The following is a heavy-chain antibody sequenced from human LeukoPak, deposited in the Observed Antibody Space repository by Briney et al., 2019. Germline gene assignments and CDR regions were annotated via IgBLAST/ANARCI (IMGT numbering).Heavy chain of an antibody. D-gene: IGHD6-19*01. J-gene: IGHJ4*02. CDR2: INHSGST. CDR1: GGSFSGYY. CDR3: ARGKLWQWLVSGRVLYFDY. V-gene: IGHV4-34*01. Sequence: PSETLSLTCAVYGGSFSGYYWSWIRQPPGKGLEWIWEINHSGSTNYNPSLKSRVTISVDTSKNQFSLKLSSVTAADTAVYYCARGKLWQWLVSGRVLYFDYWGQGTLVTVSS.